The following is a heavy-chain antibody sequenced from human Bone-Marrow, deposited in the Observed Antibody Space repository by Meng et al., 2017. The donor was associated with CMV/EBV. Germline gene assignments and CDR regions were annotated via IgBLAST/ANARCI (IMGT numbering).Heavy chain of an antibody. J-gene: IGHJ4*02. CDR3: ARPKGLYNWNPADY. CDR1: GYSFTSYW. D-gene: IGHD1-20*01. V-gene: IGHV5-51*01. CDR2: IYPGDSDT. Sequence: KVSCKGSGYSFTSYWIGWVRQMPGKGLEWMGIIYPGDSDTRYSTSFQGQVTISADKSISTAYLQWSSLKASDTATYYCARPKGLYNWNPADYWGQGTLVTVSS.